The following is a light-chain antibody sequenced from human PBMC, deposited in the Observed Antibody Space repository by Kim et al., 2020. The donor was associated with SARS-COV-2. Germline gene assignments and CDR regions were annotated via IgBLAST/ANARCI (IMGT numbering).Light chain of an antibody. V-gene: IGKV3-15*01. CDR1: QRVSSN. CDR2: GAS. Sequence: PPGERATLSCRASQRVSSNLAWYQQNPGQAPRLLIYGASTRATGIPARFSGSGSGTEFTLTISSLQSEDFAVYYCQQYNNWPPWTFGQGTKVDIK. CDR3: QQYNNWPPWT. J-gene: IGKJ1*01.